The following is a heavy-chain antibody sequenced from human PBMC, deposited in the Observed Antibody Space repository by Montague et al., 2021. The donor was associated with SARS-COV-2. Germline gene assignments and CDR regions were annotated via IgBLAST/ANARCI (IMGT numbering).Heavy chain of an antibody. D-gene: IGHD3-16*02. CDR1: GASIISSENS. CDR2: IFYSRTT. CDR3: ARYVTFWGVVVALDY. V-gene: IGHV4-39*01. Sequence: SETLSLTCTVSGASIISSENSWVWICQSPGKGLVWFGNIFYSRTTYFNPALRSRIAISVYTSKNQLSLKVTSVTAADTAVYYCARYVTFWGVVVALDYWGQGHLVSVSS. J-gene: IGHJ4*02.